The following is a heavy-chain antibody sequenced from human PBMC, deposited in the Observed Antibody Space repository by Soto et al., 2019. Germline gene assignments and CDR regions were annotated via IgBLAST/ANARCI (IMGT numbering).Heavy chain of an antibody. Sequence: GGSLRLSCSASGFTFSSYAMHWARQAPGKGLEYVSAISSNGGSTYYADSVKGRFTISRDNSKNTLYLQMSSLRAEDTAVYYCVKDRDRNYYDSSGYLGLFDYWGQGTLVTVSS. J-gene: IGHJ4*02. CDR2: ISSNGGST. CDR3: VKDRDRNYYDSSGYLGLFDY. D-gene: IGHD3-22*01. V-gene: IGHV3-64D*06. CDR1: GFTFSSYA.